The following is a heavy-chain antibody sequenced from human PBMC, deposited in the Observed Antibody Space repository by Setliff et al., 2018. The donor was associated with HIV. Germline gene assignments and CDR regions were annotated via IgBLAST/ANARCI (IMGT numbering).Heavy chain of an antibody. J-gene: IGHJ4*02. CDR3: ARALYSSGWYFLDY. CDR2: INWNGGST. V-gene: IGHV3-20*04. Sequence: PGGSLRLSCAASGFTFDDYGMSWVRQAPGKGLEWVSGINWNGGSTGYADSVKGRFTISRDNAKNSLYLQMNSLRAEDTALYYCARALYSSGWYFLDYRGQGTLVTVSS. CDR1: GFTFDDYG. D-gene: IGHD6-19*01.